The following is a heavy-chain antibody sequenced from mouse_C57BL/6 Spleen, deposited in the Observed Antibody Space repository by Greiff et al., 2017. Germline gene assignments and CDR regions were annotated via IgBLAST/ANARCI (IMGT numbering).Heavy chain of an antibody. J-gene: IGHJ2*01. CDR2: INPNNGGT. D-gene: IGHD1-1*01. V-gene: IGHV1-26*01. CDR3: ARGRPPYYGSSYYFDY. Sequence: VQLQQSGPELVKPGASVKISCKASGYTFTDYYMNWVKQSHGKSLEWIGDINPNNGGTSYNQKFKGKATLTVDKSSSTAYMELRSLTSEDSAVYYCARGRPPYYGSSYYFDYWGQGTTLTVSS. CDR1: GYTFTDYY.